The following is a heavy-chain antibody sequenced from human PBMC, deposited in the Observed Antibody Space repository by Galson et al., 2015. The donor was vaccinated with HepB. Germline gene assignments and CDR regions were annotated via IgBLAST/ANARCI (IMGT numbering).Heavy chain of an antibody. Sequence: SLRLSCAASGFTFSSYSMNWVRQAPGKGLEWVSSISSSSSYIYYADSVKGRFTISRDNAKNSLYLQMNSLRAEDTAVYYCARDEGDCSSTSCPFDSWGQGTTVTVSS. CDR2: ISSSSSYI. V-gene: IGHV3-21*01. J-gene: IGHJ4*03. CDR1: GFTFSSYS. CDR3: ARDEGDCSSTSCPFDS. D-gene: IGHD2-2*01.